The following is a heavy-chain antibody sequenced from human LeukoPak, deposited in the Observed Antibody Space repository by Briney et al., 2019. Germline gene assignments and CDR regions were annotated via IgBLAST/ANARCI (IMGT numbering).Heavy chain of an antibody. CDR3: ARETRLWLLSY. D-gene: IGHD5-18*01. Sequence: ASVKVSCKASGYTFTSYYMHWVRQAPGQGLEWMGIINPSGGSTSYAQKFQGSVTMTRDTSTSTVYMELSSLRSEDTAVYYCARETRLWLLSYWGQGTLVTVSS. V-gene: IGHV1-46*01. CDR1: GYTFTSYY. J-gene: IGHJ4*02. CDR2: INPSGGST.